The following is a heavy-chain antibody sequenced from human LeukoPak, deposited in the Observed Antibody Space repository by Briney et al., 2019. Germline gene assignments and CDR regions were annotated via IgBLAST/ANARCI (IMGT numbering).Heavy chain of an antibody. Sequence: GGSLRLSCAASGFTFSSYAMSWVRQAPGKGLEWVSAISGSGGSTYYADSVKGRFTISRDNSKNTLHLQMNSLRAEDTAVYYCASLESIAAAGRFDYWGQGTLVTVSS. J-gene: IGHJ4*02. CDR2: ISGSGGST. D-gene: IGHD6-13*01. CDR3: ASLESIAAAGRFDY. V-gene: IGHV3-23*01. CDR1: GFTFSSYA.